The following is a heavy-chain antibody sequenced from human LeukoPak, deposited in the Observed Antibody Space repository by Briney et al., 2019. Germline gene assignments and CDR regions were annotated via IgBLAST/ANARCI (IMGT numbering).Heavy chain of an antibody. Sequence: PGGSLRLSCAASGFTFSNYNMNWVRQAPGKGLEWVSHISGNGQSMYYSDSVKGRFTISRDNARKSLYLQMNNLTAEDTAVYYCATPAGGNWGQGTLVTVSS. J-gene: IGHJ4*02. D-gene: IGHD2-2*01. CDR3: ATPAGGN. CDR1: GFTFSNYN. CDR2: ISGNGQSM. V-gene: IGHV3-48*01.